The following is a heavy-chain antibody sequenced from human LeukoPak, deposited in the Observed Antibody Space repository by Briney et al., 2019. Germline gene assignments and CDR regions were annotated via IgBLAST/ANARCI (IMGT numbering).Heavy chain of an antibody. J-gene: IGHJ5*02. CDR3: ARGVNPTNCFDP. V-gene: IGHV1-69*13. CDR1: GGTLSSYA. Sequence: GASVKVSCKSSGGTLSSYAISWVRQAPGQGLEWMGGIIPIFGTANYAQKFQGRVTITADESTSTAYMELSSLTSEDTAVYYCARGVNPTNCFDPWGQGTLVTVSS. CDR2: IIPIFGTA.